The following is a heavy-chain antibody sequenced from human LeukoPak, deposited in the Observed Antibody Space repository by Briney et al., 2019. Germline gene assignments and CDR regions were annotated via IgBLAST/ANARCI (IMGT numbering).Heavy chain of an antibody. D-gene: IGHD3-10*01. J-gene: IGHJ4*02. Sequence: PGRSLRLSCAASGFTFSSYGMHWVRQAPGKGLEWVAVISYDGSNKYYADSVKGRFTISRDNSKNTLYLQMNSLRAEDTAVYYCAKGYMVRGVKGFDYWGQGTLVTVSS. CDR2: ISYDGSNK. CDR3: AKGYMVRGVKGFDY. CDR1: GFTFSSYG. V-gene: IGHV3-30*18.